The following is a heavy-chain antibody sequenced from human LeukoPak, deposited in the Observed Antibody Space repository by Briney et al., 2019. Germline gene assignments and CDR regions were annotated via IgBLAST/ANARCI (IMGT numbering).Heavy chain of an antibody. CDR3: ARDRRYRGLEP. Sequence: SETLSLTCAVYGGSFSGYYWSWIRQPPGKGLEWIGEINHSGSTNYNPSLKSRVTISVDTSKNQFSLKLSSVTAADTAVYYCARDRRYRGLEPWGQGTLVTVSS. CDR2: INHSGST. J-gene: IGHJ5*02. V-gene: IGHV4-34*01. CDR1: GGSFSGYY. D-gene: IGHD4-11*01.